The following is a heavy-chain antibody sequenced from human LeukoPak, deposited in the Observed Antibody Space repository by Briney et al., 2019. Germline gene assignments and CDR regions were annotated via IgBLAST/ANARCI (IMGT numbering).Heavy chain of an antibody. V-gene: IGHV3-30*18. Sequence: GGSLRLSCAASGFTFSSYGMHWVRQAPGKGLEWVAVISYDGSNKYYADSVKGRFTISRDNSKNTLYLQMNSLRAEDTAVYYCAKNSMGDRGFGELYAFDIWGQGTMVTVSS. CDR2: ISYDGSNK. CDR3: AKNSMGDRGFGELYAFDI. CDR1: GFTFSSYG. D-gene: IGHD3-10*01. J-gene: IGHJ3*02.